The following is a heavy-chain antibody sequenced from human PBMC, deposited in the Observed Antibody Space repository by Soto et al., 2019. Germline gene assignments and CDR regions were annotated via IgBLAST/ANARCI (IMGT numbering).Heavy chain of an antibody. CDR2: ISAYNGNT. CDR1: GYTFTSYG. Sequence: ASVKVSCKASGYTFTSYGISWVRQAPGQGLVWMGWISAYNGNTNYAQKLQGRVTMTTDTSTSTAYMELRSLRSDDTAVYYCAGGYCSSTSCPRPYYGMDVWGQGTTVTVSS. V-gene: IGHV1-18*04. D-gene: IGHD2-2*01. J-gene: IGHJ6*02. CDR3: AGGYCSSTSCPRPYYGMDV.